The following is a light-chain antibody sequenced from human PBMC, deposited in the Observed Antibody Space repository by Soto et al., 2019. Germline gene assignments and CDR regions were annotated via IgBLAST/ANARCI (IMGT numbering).Light chain of an antibody. Sequence: DIQMTQSPSSVSASVGDTVTVSCRASQDISNYLNWYQQKPGKAPKLLIYKASTLKSGVPSRFSGSGSGTEFTLTISSLQPDDFATYYCQHYNSYSEAFGQGTKVDIK. CDR2: KAS. V-gene: IGKV1-5*03. J-gene: IGKJ1*01. CDR1: QDISNY. CDR3: QHYNSYSEA.